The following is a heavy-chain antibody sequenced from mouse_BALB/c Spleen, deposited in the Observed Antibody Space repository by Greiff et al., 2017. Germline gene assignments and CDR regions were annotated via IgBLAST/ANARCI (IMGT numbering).Heavy chain of an antibody. D-gene: IGHD2-4*01. Sequence: VKLQESGPGLVAPSQSLSITCTVSGFSLTSYGVHWVRQPPGKGLEWLGVIWAGGSTNYNSALMSRLSISKDNSKSQVFLKMNSLQTDDTAMYYCAISTMITTYAMDYWGQGTSVTVSS. CDR3: AISTMITTYAMDY. CDR2: IWAGGST. J-gene: IGHJ4*01. CDR1: GFSLTSYG. V-gene: IGHV2-9*02.